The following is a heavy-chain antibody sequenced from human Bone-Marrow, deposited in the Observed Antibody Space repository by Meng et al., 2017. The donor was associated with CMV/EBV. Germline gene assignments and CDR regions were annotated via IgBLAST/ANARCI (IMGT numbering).Heavy chain of an antibody. D-gene: IGHD6-19*01. CDR2: IYSAGSST. CDR3: ARAEDSSGWSQLDY. J-gene: IGHJ4*02. CDR1: GFTFRSYA. Sequence: GGSLRLSCVASGFTFRSYAMSWVRQAPGKGLEWVSVIYSAGSSTYYADSVKGRFTISRDNSKNTLYLQMNSLRAEDTAVYYCARAEDSSGWSQLDYWGQGTLVTVSS. V-gene: IGHV3-23*03.